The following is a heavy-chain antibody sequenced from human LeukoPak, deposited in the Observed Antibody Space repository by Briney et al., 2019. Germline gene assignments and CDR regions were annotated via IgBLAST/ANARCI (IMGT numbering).Heavy chain of an antibody. V-gene: IGHV1-69*05. Sequence: ASVKVSCKASGYTFTSYDINWVRQAPGRGLEWMGGIIPIFGTANYAQKFQGRVTITTDESTSTAYMELSSLRSEDTAVYYCARADVVPAAILFAFDIWGQGTMVTVSS. D-gene: IGHD2-2*01. CDR2: IIPIFGTA. CDR1: GYTFTSYD. J-gene: IGHJ3*02. CDR3: ARADVVPAAILFAFDI.